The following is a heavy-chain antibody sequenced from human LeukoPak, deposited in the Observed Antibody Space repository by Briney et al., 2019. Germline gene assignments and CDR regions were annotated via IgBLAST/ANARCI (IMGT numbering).Heavy chain of an antibody. CDR3: AKVPTSYCSGGSCYFDY. D-gene: IGHD2-15*01. CDR1: GFTVSSNY. CDR2: ITDSGAYT. Sequence: PGGSLRLSCAASGFTVSSNYMSWVRQAPGKGLEWVSAITDSGAYTDYADSVKGRFTISRDNSGHTVFLEMNDLRAEDTAVYYCAKVPTSYCSGGSCYFDYWGQGTLVTVSS. V-gene: IGHV3-23*01. J-gene: IGHJ4*02.